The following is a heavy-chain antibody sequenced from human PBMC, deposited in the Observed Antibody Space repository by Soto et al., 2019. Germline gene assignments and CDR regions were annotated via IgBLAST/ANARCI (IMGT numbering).Heavy chain of an antibody. V-gene: IGHV4-39*01. CDR2: IYYSGST. CDR3: ASPNSYYGWFDP. D-gene: IGHD3-3*01. CDR1: GGSISSSSYY. Sequence: SETLSLTCTVSGGSISSSSYYWGWIRQPPGKGLEWIGSIYYSGSTYYNPSLKSRVTISVDTSKNQFSLKLSSVTAADTAVYYCASPNSYYGWFDPWGQGTLVTVSS. J-gene: IGHJ5*02.